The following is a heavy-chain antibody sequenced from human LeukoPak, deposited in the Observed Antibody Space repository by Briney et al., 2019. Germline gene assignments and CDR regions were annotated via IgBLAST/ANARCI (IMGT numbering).Heavy chain of an antibody. V-gene: IGHV4-34*01. Sequence: PSETLSLACAVYGGSFSGYYWSWIRQPPGKGLEWIGEINHSGSTNYNPSLKSRVTISVDTSKNQFSLKLSSVTAADTAVYYCARGPYSRKGYFDYWGQGTLVTVSS. CDR1: GGSFSGYY. CDR2: INHSGST. J-gene: IGHJ4*02. D-gene: IGHD3-16*01. CDR3: ARGPYSRKGYFDY.